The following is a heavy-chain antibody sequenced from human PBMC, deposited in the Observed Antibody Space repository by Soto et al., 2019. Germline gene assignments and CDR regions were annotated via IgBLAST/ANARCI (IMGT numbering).Heavy chain of an antibody. CDR1: GGTFSSYA. J-gene: IGHJ6*02. Sequence: SVKVSCKASGGTFSSYAISWVRQAPGQGLEWMGGIIPIFGTANYAQKFQGRVTITADESTSTAYMELSSLRSEDTAVYYCARGIVVVVAATLYYYYGMDVWGQGTTVTVSS. V-gene: IGHV1-69*13. D-gene: IGHD2-15*01. CDR2: IIPIFGTA. CDR3: ARGIVVVVAATLYYYYGMDV.